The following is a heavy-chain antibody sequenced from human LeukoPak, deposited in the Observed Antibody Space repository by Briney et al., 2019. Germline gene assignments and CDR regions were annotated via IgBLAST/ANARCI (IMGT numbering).Heavy chain of an antibody. CDR1: GFTFSSYW. Sequence: HPGGSLRLSCAASGFTFSSYWMSWVRQAPGKGLEWVANIKQDGSEKYYVDSVKGRFTISRDNAKNSLYLQMNSLRAEDTAVCYCARVRGIAVAGGTLYYFDYWGQGTLVTVSS. CDR3: ARVRGIAVAGGTLYYFDY. D-gene: IGHD6-19*01. V-gene: IGHV3-7*01. J-gene: IGHJ4*02. CDR2: IKQDGSEK.